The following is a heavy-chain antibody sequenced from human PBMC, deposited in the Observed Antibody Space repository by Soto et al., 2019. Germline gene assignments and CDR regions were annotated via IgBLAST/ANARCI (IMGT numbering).Heavy chain of an antibody. J-gene: IGHJ4*02. CDR3: ARVARYSGYDSPDY. V-gene: IGHV2-26*01. CDR1: GFSLSDARMG. D-gene: IGHD5-12*01. CDR2: IFSNDEK. Sequence: QVTLKESGPVLVKPTETLTLTCTVSGFSLSDARMGVSWSRQPPGKALEWLAHIFSNDEKSYSTSLKSRLTSSKDTSIRQVVLTMTNMDPVDTGTYYCARVARYSGYDSPDYWGQGTLVTVAS.